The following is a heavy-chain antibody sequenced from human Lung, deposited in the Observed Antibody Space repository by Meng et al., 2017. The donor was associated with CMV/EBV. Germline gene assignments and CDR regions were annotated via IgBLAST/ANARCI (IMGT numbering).Heavy chain of an antibody. CDR2: INHGGSA. CDR1: GDSFSGYY. CDR3: ARRRRWSLVRLGAFDM. D-gene: IGHD3-16*01. J-gene: IGHJ3*02. V-gene: IGHV4-34*01. Sequence: SETLSLXXAFHGDSFSGYYWSWIRQPPGQGLEWIGEINHGGSANYNSSLQTRLNISIDTPKNQFSLEMRSVTAADTAVYYCARRRRWSLVRLGAFDMWGQGXLVTVSS.